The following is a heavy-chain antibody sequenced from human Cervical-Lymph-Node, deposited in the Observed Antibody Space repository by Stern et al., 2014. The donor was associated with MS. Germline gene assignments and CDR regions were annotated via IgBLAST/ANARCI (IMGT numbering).Heavy chain of an antibody. V-gene: IGHV1-18*04. CDR2: ISVYNGNT. D-gene: IGHD3/OR15-3a*01. J-gene: IGHJ2*01. CDR3: AIGTSGDWYFDL. Sequence: QVQLVQSGAEVKKPGASVKVSCKASDYSSTRHGFSWVRQAPGQGLEWMGWISVYNGNTNYAQKFQGRITMTTDRSTSTAYMELRSLRSDDTAVYYCAIGTSGDWYFDLWGRGTLVTVSP. CDR1: DYSSTRHG.